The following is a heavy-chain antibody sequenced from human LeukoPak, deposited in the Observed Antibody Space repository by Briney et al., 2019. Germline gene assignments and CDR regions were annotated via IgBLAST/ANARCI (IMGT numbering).Heavy chain of an antibody. CDR1: GGSISSYY. CDR2: IYTSGST. Sequence: SETLSLTCTVSGGSISSYYWSWIRQPAGKGLEWIGRIYTSGSTNYNPSLKSRVTMSVDTSKNQFSLKLSSVTAADTAVYYCASVPSRDGYNKGAFDIWGQGTMVTVSS. J-gene: IGHJ3*02. V-gene: IGHV4-4*07. CDR3: ASVPSRDGYNKGAFDI. D-gene: IGHD5-24*01.